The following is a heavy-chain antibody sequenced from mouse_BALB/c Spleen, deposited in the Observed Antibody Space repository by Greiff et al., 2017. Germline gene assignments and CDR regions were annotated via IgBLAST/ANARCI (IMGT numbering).Heavy chain of an antibody. V-gene: IGHV5-12-1*01. J-gene: IGHJ3*01. D-gene: IGHD1-1*01. CDR1: GFAFSSYD. CDR2: ISSGGGST. CDR3: ARRFTTVTWFAY. Sequence: EVKLVESGGGLVKPGGSLKLSCAASGFAFSSYDMSWVRQTPEKRLEWVAYISSGGGSTYYPDTVKGRFTISRDNAKNTLYLQMSSLKSEDTAMYYCARRFTTVTWFAYWGQGTLVTVSA.